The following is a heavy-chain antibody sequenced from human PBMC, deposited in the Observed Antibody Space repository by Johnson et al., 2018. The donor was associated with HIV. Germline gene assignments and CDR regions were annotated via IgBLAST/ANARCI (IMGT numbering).Heavy chain of an antibody. V-gene: IGHV3-13*01. CDR1: GFTFSDYD. CDR3: AREVESGIAVNDAFDI. J-gene: IGHJ3*02. D-gene: IGHD6-19*01. CDR2: IGTTGDT. Sequence: VQLVESGGGLVQAGGSLRLSCLASGFTFSDYDMHWVRQTTEKRLEWVSAIGTTGDTYYPDSVKGRFTISRDNSKNTLYLQMNSLRAEDTAVYYCAREVESGIAVNDAFDIWGQGTMVTVSS.